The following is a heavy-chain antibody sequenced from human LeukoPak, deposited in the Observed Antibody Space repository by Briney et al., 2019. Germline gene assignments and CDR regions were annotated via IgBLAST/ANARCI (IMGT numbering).Heavy chain of an antibody. D-gene: IGHD3-16*01. J-gene: IGHJ4*02. CDR1: GGSISSSSYY. V-gene: IGHV4-39*07. CDR3: ASSLRPYYFDY. Sequence: SETLSLTCTVSGGSISSSSYYWGWIRSPPGKGLEWIGSIYYSGSTNYNPSLKSRVTISVDTSKNQFSLKLSSVTAADTAVYYCASSLRPYYFDYWGQGTLVTVSS. CDR2: IYYSGST.